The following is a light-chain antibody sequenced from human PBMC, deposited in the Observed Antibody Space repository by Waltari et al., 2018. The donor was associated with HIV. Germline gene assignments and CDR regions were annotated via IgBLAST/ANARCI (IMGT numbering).Light chain of an antibody. CDR2: SYN. CDR3: ASWDDSLNGYV. Sequence: SVLTQPPSASGHPVQSVTISCSVISSNIGHNTANRYQQLPGTHTKLPIYSYNQRPSGVPDRFSGSKSGTSASLAISGLQSEDEADYYCASWDDSLNGYVFGTGTKVTVL. V-gene: IGLV1-44*01. J-gene: IGLJ1*01. CDR1: SSNIGHNT.